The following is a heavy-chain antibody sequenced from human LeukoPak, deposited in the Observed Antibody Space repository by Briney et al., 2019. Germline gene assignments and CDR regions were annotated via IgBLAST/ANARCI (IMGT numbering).Heavy chain of an antibody. J-gene: IGHJ4*02. CDR3: ARLVPRYGSGSQSDY. CDR2: INHSGST. D-gene: IGHD3-10*01. Sequence: SETLSLTCAVYGGSFSGYYWSWIRQPPGKGLEWIGEINHSGSTNYNPSLKSRVTIPVDTSKNQFSLKLSSVTAADTAVYYCARLVPRYGSGSQSDYWGQGTLVTVSS. V-gene: IGHV4-34*01. CDR1: GGSFSGYY.